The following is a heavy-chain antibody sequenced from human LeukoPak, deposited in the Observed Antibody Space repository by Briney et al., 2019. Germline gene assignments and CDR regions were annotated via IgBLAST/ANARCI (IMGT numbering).Heavy chain of an antibody. J-gene: IGHJ4*02. CDR2: IYPGDSDT. V-gene: IGHV5-51*01. Sequence: GESLKISCKGSGYSSTSYWIGWVRQMPGKGLEWMGIIYPGDSDTRYSPSFQGQVTISADKSIRTAYLQWSSLKASDTAIYYCASSTTVTTHYFDFWGQGTQVTVSS. CDR3: ASSTTVTTHYFDF. CDR1: GYSSTSYW. D-gene: IGHD4-17*01.